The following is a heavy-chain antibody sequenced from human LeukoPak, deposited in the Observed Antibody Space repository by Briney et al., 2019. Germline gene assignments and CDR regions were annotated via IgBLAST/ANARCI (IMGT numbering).Heavy chain of an antibody. D-gene: IGHD2-2*01. Sequence: GGSLRLSCAASGFTFSSYGMHWVRQAPGKGLEWVAFIRYDGSNKYYADSVKGRFTISRDNSKNTLYLQMNSLRAEDTAVYYCAKDPTYCSSTSCYYYYYYMDVWGKGTTVTVSS. CDR1: GFTFSSYG. CDR3: AKDPTYCSSTSCYYYYYYMDV. CDR2: IRYDGSNK. J-gene: IGHJ6*03. V-gene: IGHV3-30*02.